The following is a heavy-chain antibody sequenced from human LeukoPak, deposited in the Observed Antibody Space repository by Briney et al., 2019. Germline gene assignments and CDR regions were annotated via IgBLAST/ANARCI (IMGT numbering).Heavy chain of an antibody. V-gene: IGHV3-9*01. CDR2: ISWNSGTI. CDR1: GFTFYDYA. Sequence: GGSLRLSCAASGFTFYDYAMHWVRHAPGKGLEWGSGISWNSGTIAYADSVKGRFTISRDNAKNSLYLQMNSLRAEDTAVYYCARALFLGDWFDPWGQGTLVTVSS. J-gene: IGHJ5*02. CDR3: ARALFLGDWFDP. D-gene: IGHD3-16*01.